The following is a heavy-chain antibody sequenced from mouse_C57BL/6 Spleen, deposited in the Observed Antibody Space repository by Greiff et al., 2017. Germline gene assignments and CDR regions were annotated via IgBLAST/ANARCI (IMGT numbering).Heavy chain of an antibody. CDR3: ARGPSYWYVDV. J-gene: IGHJ1*03. V-gene: IGHV3-6*01. CDR2: ISYDGSN. Sequence: EVQLQQSGPGLVKPSQSLSLTCSVTGYSITSGYYWNWIRQFPGNKLEWMGYISYDGSNNYNPSLKNRISITRDTSKNQFFLKLNSVTTEDTATYYCARGPSYWYVDVWGTGTTVTVSS. CDR1: GYSITSGYY.